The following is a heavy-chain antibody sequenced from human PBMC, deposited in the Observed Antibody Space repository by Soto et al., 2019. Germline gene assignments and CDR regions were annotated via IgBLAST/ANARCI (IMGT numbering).Heavy chain of an antibody. CDR2: ISYDGSDK. CDR1: GFTFRTYT. J-gene: IGHJ4*02. Sequence: GGSLRLSCAASGFTFRTYTMHWVRQAPGKGLEWVALISYDGSDKYYADSVKGRFTISRDNSKNTVYLQMSSLRAEDTAVYHCATDDGVPAAHWGQGTLVTVSS. CDR3: ATDDGVPAAH. D-gene: IGHD2-2*01. V-gene: IGHV3-30-3*01.